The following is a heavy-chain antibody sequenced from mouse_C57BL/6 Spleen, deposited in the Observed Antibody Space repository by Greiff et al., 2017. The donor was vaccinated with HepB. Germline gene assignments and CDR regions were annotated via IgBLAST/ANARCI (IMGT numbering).Heavy chain of an antibody. V-gene: IGHV5-4*01. CDR1: GFTFSSYA. Sequence: EVMLVESGGGLVKPGGSLKLSCAASGFTFSSYAMSWVRQTPEKRLEWVATISDGGSYTYYPDNVKGRFTISRDTAKNNLYLQMSHLKSEDTAMYYCAREETAQATWFAYWGQGTLVTVSA. D-gene: IGHD3-2*02. J-gene: IGHJ3*01. CDR3: AREETAQATWFAY. CDR2: ISDGGSYT.